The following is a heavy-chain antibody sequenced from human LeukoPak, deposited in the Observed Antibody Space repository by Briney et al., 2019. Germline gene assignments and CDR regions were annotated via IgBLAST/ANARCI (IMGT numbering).Heavy chain of an antibody. J-gene: IGHJ4*02. CDR3: ARVVYGDCARDY. V-gene: IGHV1-18*01. CDR1: GYTFTSYG. CDR2: ISAYNGNT. Sequence: ASVTVSLKASGYTFTSYGISWVRQAPGQGLEWMGWISAYNGNTNYAQKLQGRVTMTTDTSTSTAYMELRSLRSDDTAVYYCARVVYGDCARDYWGQRTVVRLSS. D-gene: IGHD4-17*01.